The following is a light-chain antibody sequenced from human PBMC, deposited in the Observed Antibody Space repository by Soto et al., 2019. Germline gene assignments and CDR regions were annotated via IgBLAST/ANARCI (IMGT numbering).Light chain of an antibody. J-gene: IGKJ1*01. Sequence: EIVLTQPPGTLSLSPGESATLSCRAIQSIGSNYLAWYQQKPGQAPRLLIYGASTRATGIPARFSGSGSGTEFTLTISSLRSEDFAVYYCQQYNNWPPWTFGQGTKVDI. CDR3: QQYNNWPPWT. V-gene: IGKV3-15*01. CDR1: QSIGSN. CDR2: GAS.